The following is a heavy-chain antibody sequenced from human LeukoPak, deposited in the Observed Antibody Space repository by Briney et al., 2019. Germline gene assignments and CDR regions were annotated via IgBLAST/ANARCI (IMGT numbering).Heavy chain of an antibody. D-gene: IGHD6-19*01. V-gene: IGHV4-61*02. Sequence: PLQTLSLTCTVSGGSISSGSYYWSWIRQPAGKGLEWIGRIYTSGSTNYNPSLKSRVTISVDTSKNQFSLKLSSVTAADTAVYYCASSPLAVAGMGEYFDYWGQGTLVTVSS. CDR3: ASSPLAVAGMGEYFDY. CDR1: GGSISSGSYY. CDR2: IYTSGST. J-gene: IGHJ4*02.